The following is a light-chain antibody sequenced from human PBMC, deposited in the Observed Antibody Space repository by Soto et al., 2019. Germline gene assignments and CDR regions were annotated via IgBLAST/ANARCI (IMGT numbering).Light chain of an antibody. CDR1: QTISSW. CDR3: QQYNSFPWT. J-gene: IGKJ1*01. CDR2: KTS. Sequence: DIQMTHSPSTLSGSVGDRVTITCRASQTISSWLAWYQQKPGKAPKLLIYKTSSLESGVPSRFSGSGSGTEFTLTISSLQPDDFVTYYCQQYNSFPWTFGQGTKVDIK. V-gene: IGKV1-5*03.